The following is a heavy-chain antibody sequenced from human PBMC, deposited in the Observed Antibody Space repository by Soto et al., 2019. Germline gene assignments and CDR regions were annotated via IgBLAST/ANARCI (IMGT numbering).Heavy chain of an antibody. J-gene: IGHJ4*02. CDR3: VKEGYMRSDWYGQFDY. CDR2: ISSYGADT. V-gene: IGHV3-64D*06. CDR1: GFTFNSYA. D-gene: IGHD6-19*01. Sequence: GGSLRLSCSASGFTFNSYAMHWFRQAPGKGLEFVSAISSYGADTYYADSVKGRFAISRDNSKNTLYLQMSSLRAEDTALYYCVKEGYMRSDWYGQFDYWGQGALVTVSS.